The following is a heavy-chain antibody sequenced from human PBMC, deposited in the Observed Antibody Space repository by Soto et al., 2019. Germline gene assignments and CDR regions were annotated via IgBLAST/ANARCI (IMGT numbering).Heavy chain of an antibody. CDR1: GGSISSSSYY. CDR2: IYYSGST. V-gene: IGHV4-39*01. CDR3: ARSIRFLEWFAEYFQH. Sequence: SETLSLTCTVSGGSISSSSYYWGWIRQPPGKGLEWIGSIYYSGSTYYNPSLKSRVTISVDTSKNLFSLKLSSVTAADTAVYYCARSIRFLEWFAEYFQHWGQGTLVTVSS. D-gene: IGHD3-3*01. J-gene: IGHJ1*01.